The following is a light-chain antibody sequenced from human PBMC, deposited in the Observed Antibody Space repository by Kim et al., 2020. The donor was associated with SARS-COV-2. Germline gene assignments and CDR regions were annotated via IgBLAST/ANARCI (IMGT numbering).Light chain of an antibody. CDR3: SSYTSSTTPVV. Sequence: QSALTQPASVSGSPGQSITISCTGTSSDVGDYNYVSWYQQHPGKAPKLMIYDVTDRPSGVSTRFSGSKSGNTASLTISGLQAEDEADYYCSSYTSSTTPVVVGGGTKLTVL. J-gene: IGLJ2*01. CDR2: DVT. CDR1: SSDVGDYNY. V-gene: IGLV2-14*03.